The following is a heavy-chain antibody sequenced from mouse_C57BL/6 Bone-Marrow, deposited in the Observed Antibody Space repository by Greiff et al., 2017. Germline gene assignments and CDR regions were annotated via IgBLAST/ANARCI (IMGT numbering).Heavy chain of an antibody. D-gene: IGHD2-5*01. CDR3: ATSYYSNYVGAMDY. V-gene: IGHV1-54*01. J-gene: IGHJ4*01. Sequence: QVQLQQSGAELVRPGTSVKVSCKASGYAFTNYLIEWVKQRPGQGLEWIGVIIPGSGGTNYNEKFKGKATLTADKSSSTAYMQLSSLTSEDSAVYFCATSYYSNYVGAMDYWGQGTSVTVSS. CDR1: GYAFTNYL. CDR2: IIPGSGGT.